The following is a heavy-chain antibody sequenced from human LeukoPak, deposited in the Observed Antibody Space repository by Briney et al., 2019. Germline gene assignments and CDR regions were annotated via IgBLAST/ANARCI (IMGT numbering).Heavy chain of an antibody. Sequence: SETLSLTCTVSGGSISGYYWSWIRQPAGKGLEWIGRIYTSGGTNYNPSLKSRVTVSLDTSKNQFSLKLSSVTAADTAVYYCARGSGESSSWYDSYDVSYGMDVWGQGTTVTVSS. V-gene: IGHV4-4*07. CDR1: GGSISGYY. CDR2: IYTSGGT. D-gene: IGHD6-13*01. CDR3: ARGSGESSSWYDSYDVSYGMDV. J-gene: IGHJ6*02.